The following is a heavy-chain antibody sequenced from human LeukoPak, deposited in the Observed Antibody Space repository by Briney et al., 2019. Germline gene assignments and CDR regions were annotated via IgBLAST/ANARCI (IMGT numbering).Heavy chain of an antibody. CDR3: AFVVVPAAADLSYYYYYYMDV. Sequence: GASVKVSCKASGGTFSSYAISWVRQAPGQGLEWMGGIIPIFGTANYAQKFQGRVTITADESTSTAYMELSSLRSEDTAVYYCAFVVVPAAADLSYYYYYYMDVWGKGTTVTVSS. CDR2: IIPIFGTA. V-gene: IGHV1-69*13. CDR1: GGTFSSYA. J-gene: IGHJ6*03. D-gene: IGHD2-2*01.